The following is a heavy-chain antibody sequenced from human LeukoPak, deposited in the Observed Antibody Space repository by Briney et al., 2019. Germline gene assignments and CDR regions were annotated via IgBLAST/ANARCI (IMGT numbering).Heavy chain of an antibody. Sequence: SVKVSCKASGGTFSSYAISWVRQAPGQGLEWMGGIIPIFGTANYAQKFQGRVTITADESTSTAYMELSSLRSEDTAVYYCARPYGSGSYRASYFDYWGQGTLVTVSS. V-gene: IGHV1-69*01. CDR1: GGTFSSYA. CDR3: ARPYGSGSYRASYFDY. D-gene: IGHD3-10*01. J-gene: IGHJ4*02. CDR2: IIPIFGTA.